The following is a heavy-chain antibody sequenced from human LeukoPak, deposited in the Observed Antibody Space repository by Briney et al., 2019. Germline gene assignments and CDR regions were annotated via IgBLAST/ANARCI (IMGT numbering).Heavy chain of an antibody. CDR1: EYRFSGYW. CDR2: IYPGDSDT. V-gene: IGHV5-51*06. CDR3: ARCIVGATPPLYYFDY. Sequence: GESLKISCKGSEYRFSGYWIGWVRQMPGKGLEWMGIIYPGDSDTRYSPSFQGQITISVDKSISTAYLQWSSLKASDTAMYYCARCIVGATPPLYYFDYWGQGTLVTVSS. J-gene: IGHJ4*02. D-gene: IGHD1-26*01.